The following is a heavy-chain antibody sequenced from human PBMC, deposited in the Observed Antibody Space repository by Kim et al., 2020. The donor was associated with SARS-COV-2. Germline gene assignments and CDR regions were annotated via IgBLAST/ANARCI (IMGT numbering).Heavy chain of an antibody. Sequence: ASVKVSCKTSGYSFTGFHINWVRQATGQGLEWMGWMSPSRGDTVYAQQFQGRVTMTRDTSITTAYLELSSLKSEDTAVYYCTRGVTAGYDYWGQGILVTV. CDR1: GYSFTGFH. V-gene: IGHV1-8*01. D-gene: IGHD6-25*01. CDR3: TRGVTAGYDY. CDR2: MSPSRGDT. J-gene: IGHJ4*02.